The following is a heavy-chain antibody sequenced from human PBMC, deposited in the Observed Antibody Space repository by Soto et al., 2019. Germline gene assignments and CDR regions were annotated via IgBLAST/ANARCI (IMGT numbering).Heavy chain of an antibody. Sequence: QVQLQESGPGLVKPSQTLSLTCTVSGGSISSGGYYWSWIRQHPGKGLEWIGYIYYSGSTYYNPSLKSRVTIPVDTATNQSSLKLSSVTAADTAVYYCARGYGGNSEAGYYYYGMDVWGQGTTVTVSS. CDR3: ARGYGGNSEAGYYYYGMDV. CDR2: IYYSGST. J-gene: IGHJ6*02. V-gene: IGHV4-31*03. D-gene: IGHD4-17*01. CDR1: GGSISSGGYY.